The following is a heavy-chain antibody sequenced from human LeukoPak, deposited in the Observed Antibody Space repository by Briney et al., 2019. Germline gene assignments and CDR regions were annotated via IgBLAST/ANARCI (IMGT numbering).Heavy chain of an antibody. CDR2: ISAGGDGT. J-gene: IGHJ3*02. Sequence: GGSLRLSCAASGFTFSSYAMRWVRQAPGKGLEWVSGISAGGDGTYHADPVKGRFTISRDNSKNTLYLQMNSLRAEDTAEYYCAKSLLTTATGTGHAFDIWGQGTMVTVSS. CDR1: GFTFSSYA. V-gene: IGHV3-23*01. CDR3: AKSLLTTATGTGHAFDI. D-gene: IGHD1-1*01.